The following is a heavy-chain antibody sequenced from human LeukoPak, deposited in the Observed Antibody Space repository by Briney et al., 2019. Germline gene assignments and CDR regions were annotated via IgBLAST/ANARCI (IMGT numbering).Heavy chain of an antibody. Sequence: GESLKISCKGSGYSFTSYWIGWVRQMPGEGLEWMGIIYPGDSDTRYSPSFQGQVTISADKSISTAYLQWSSLKASDTAMYYCARQGRGYSYGPPGAHNWFDPWGQGTLVTVSS. V-gene: IGHV5-51*01. CDR1: GYSFTSYW. CDR3: ARQGRGYSYGPPGAHNWFDP. D-gene: IGHD5-18*01. J-gene: IGHJ5*02. CDR2: IYPGDSDT.